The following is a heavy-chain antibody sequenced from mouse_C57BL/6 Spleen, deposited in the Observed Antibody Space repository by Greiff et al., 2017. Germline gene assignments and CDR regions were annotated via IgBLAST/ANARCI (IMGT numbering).Heavy chain of an antibody. Sequence: VQLQQPGAELVKPGASVKLSCTASGYTFTSYWMHWVKQRPGQGLEWIGMIHPNSGSTNYNEKFKSKATLTVDKSSSTAYMQLSSLTSEDSAVYYCARWGDYDYFDYWGQGTTLTVSS. CDR2: IHPNSGST. V-gene: IGHV1-64*01. CDR1: GYTFTSYW. CDR3: ARWGDYDYFDY. D-gene: IGHD2-4*01. J-gene: IGHJ2*01.